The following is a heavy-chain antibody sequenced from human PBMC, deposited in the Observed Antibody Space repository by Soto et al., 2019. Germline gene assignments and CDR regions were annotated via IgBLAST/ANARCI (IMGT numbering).Heavy chain of an antibody. D-gene: IGHD4-17*01. Sequence: QMQLVQSGPEVKKPGTSVKVSCKASGFTFTSSAMQWVRQARGQRLEWIGWIVVGSGNTNYAQKFQERVTITRDMSTSTAYMELSSLRSEDTAVYYCAAGVHDYGDGYYYYYYMDVWGKGTTVTVSS. CDR2: IVVGSGNT. J-gene: IGHJ6*03. CDR3: AAGVHDYGDGYYYYYYMDV. CDR1: GFTFTSSA. V-gene: IGHV1-58*02.